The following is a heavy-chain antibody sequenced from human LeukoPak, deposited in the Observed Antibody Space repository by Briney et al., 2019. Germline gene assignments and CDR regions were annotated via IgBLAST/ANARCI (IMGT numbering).Heavy chain of an antibody. CDR3: ARQRPPGGFDY. CDR2: INHSGST. Sequence: SETLSLTCAVYGGSFSGYYWSWIRQPPGKGLEWIGEINHSGSTNYNPSLKSRVTISVDTSKNQFSLKLSSVTAADTAVYYCARQRPPGGFDYWGQGTLVTVSS. CDR1: GGSFSGYY. V-gene: IGHV4-34*01. D-gene: IGHD3-10*01. J-gene: IGHJ4*02.